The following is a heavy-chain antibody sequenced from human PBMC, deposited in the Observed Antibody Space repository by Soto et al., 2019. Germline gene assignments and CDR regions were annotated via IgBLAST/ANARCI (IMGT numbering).Heavy chain of an antibody. Sequence: SETLSLTCTVSGGSISSYYWSWIRQPPGKGLEWIGYIYYSGSTNYNPSLKSRVTISVDTSKNQFSLKLSSVTAADTAVYYCARHSYYYGSTYGCWLDPGGQGTLVTVS. CDR3: ARHSYYYGSTYGCWLDP. CDR1: GGSISSYY. D-gene: IGHD3-10*01. V-gene: IGHV4-59*08. CDR2: IYYSGST. J-gene: IGHJ5*02.